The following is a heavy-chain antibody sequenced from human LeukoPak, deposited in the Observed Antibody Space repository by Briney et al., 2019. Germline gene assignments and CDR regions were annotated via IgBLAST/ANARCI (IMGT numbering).Heavy chain of an antibody. V-gene: IGHV3-74*01. CDR3: ATKQWLAPPPDS. D-gene: IGHD6-19*01. CDR1: AFTFSKYS. CDR2: INTDGTVT. J-gene: IGHJ5*02. Sequence: GGSLRLSWAASAFTFSKYSMLWVRHAPGKGLESVSRINTDGTVTAYADSVKGRFTVSRDNADYTLFLQMNSVRDADTAVYYCATKQWLAPPPDSWGQGTPVTVSS.